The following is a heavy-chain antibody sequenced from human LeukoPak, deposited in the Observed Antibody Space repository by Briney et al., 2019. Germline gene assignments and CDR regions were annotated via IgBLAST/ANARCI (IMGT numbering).Heavy chain of an antibody. CDR3: AQRPVYYYDSSGYFDY. CDR2: ISSSSSYI. V-gene: IGHV3-21*04. CDR1: GFTFSSYS. D-gene: IGHD3-22*01. Sequence: GGSLRLSCAASGFTFSSYSMNWVRQAPGKGLEWVSSISSSSSYIYYADSVKGRFTISRDNSKNTLYLQMNSLRAEDTAVYYCAQRPVYYYDSSGYFDYWGQGTLVTVSS. J-gene: IGHJ4*02.